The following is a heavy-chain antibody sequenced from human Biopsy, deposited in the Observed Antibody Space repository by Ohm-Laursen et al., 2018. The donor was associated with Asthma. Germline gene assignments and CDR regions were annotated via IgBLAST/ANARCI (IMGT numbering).Heavy chain of an antibody. V-gene: IGHV3-53*01. D-gene: IGHD4-23*01. CDR1: GFTVSTNG. Sequence: SLRFSCAASGFTVSTNGMSWVRQPLGKGLEWVSVIYSGGGTYYADSVQGRVTISRDNSKNTLSLQMNSLRAEDTAVYYCARAYGGSFFSGSFDIWGQGTMVTVSS. CDR2: IYSGGGT. J-gene: IGHJ3*02. CDR3: ARAYGGSFFSGSFDI.